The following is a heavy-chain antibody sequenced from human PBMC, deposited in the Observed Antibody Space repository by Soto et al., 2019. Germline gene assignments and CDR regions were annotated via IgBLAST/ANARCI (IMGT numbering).Heavy chain of an antibody. V-gene: IGHV3-11*01. CDR3: ARGIYCSGGSCYSGDYYYMDV. D-gene: IGHD2-15*01. CDR2: ISSSGSTI. Sequence: GGSLRLSCAASGFTFSDYYMSWIRQAPGKGLEWVSYISSSGSTIYYADSVKGRFTISRDNAKNSLYLQMNSLRAEDTAVYYCARGIYCSGGSCYSGDYYYMDVWGKGTTVTVSS. CDR1: GFTFSDYY. J-gene: IGHJ6*03.